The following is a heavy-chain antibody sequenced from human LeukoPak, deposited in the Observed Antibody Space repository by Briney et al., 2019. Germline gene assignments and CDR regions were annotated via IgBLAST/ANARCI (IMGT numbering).Heavy chain of an antibody. D-gene: IGHD4-17*01. Sequence: GGSLRLSCAASGFTLSGYAMTWVRQAPGKGLEWVSAFDGDARNTHHADSVKGRFTISRDNSKNTLYLQVSSLRAEDTAIYYCAKDWRDYGDYHAFDMWGQGTMVTVSS. CDR1: GFTLSGYA. V-gene: IGHV3-23*01. CDR3: AKDWRDYGDYHAFDM. J-gene: IGHJ3*02. CDR2: FDGDARNT.